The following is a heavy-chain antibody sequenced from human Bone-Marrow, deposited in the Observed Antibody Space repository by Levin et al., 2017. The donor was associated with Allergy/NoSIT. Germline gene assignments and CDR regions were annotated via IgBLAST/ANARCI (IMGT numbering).Heavy chain of an antibody. V-gene: IGHV3-23*01. J-gene: IGHJ4*02. D-gene: IGHD2-15*01. CDR3: AKDATFSRAWGYFDS. Sequence: GESLKISCAASGFTFRSYAMSWVRQAPGKGLEWVSLIIGDGTSTHYADSVGGRFTISRDTSKNTLYLDMTSLRAEDTAVFYCAKDATFSRAWGYFDSWGQGTLVTVSS. CDR2: IIGDGTST. CDR1: GFTFRSYA.